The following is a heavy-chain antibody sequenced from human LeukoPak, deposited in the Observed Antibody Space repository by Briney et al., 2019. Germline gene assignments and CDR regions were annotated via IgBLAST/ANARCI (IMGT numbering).Heavy chain of an antibody. CDR3: ARPSHSSGYYYPFDY. Sequence: PMASVKVSCKVSGYTLTELSMHWVRQAPGQGLEWMGGIIPIFGTTNYAQKFQGRVTITADESTSTAYMELSSLRSEDTAVYYCARPSHSSGYYYPFDYWGQGALVTVSS. CDR1: GYTLTELS. D-gene: IGHD3-22*01. V-gene: IGHV1-69*13. CDR2: IIPIFGTT. J-gene: IGHJ4*02.